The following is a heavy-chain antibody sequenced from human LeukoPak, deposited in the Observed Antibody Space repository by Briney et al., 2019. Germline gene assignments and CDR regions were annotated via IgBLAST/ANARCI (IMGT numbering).Heavy chain of an antibody. CDR1: RFTFSSYS. Sequence: GGSLRLSCAASRFTFSSYSMNWVRQAPGKGLEWVSSISSFGSYIYYADSVKGRFTISRDNAKNSLYLQMSSLRVEDTAVYYCARDATLVAFDYWGQGTLVSVSS. CDR3: ARDATLVAFDY. J-gene: IGHJ4*02. CDR2: ISSFGSYI. V-gene: IGHV3-21*01. D-gene: IGHD4/OR15-4a*01.